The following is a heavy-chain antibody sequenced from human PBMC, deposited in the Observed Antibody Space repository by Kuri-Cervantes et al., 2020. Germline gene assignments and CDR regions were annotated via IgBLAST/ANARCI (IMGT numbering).Heavy chain of an antibody. CDR3: AKDFCSGGSCSDYYYYYMDV. CDR2: ISYDGTKK. D-gene: IGHD2-15*01. CDR1: GFTFSNYA. J-gene: IGHJ6*03. V-gene: IGHV3-30*04. Sequence: GESLKISCVASGFTFSNYAMHWVRQAPGKGLQWVALISYDGTKKNYADSVRGRFTISTDNSKNTMYLQMNSLRAEDTAVYYCAKDFCSGGSCSDYYYYYMDVWGKGTTVTVSS.